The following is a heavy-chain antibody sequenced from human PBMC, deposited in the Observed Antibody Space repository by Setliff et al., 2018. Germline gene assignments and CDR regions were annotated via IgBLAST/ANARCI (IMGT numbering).Heavy chain of an antibody. CDR2: IYPDGSDP. Sequence: PGESLKISCKTSGFSFTTNWIVWVRQMPGKGLEWVGIIYPDGSDPRYSPSFQGQVTISVDKSINTAFLQWNNLKASDTAVYYCTTRYCSHGGCYREGVFVYMDVWGKGTTVTVSS. CDR3: TTRYCSHGGCYREGVFVYMDV. CDR1: GFSFTTNW. J-gene: IGHJ6*03. D-gene: IGHD2-8*01. V-gene: IGHV5-51*01.